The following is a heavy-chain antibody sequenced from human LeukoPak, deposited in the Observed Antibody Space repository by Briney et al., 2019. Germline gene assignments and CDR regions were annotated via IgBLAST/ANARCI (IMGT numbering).Heavy chain of an antibody. D-gene: IGHD1-7*01. Sequence: GGSLRLSCAASGFTFSSYWMHWVRQAPGKGLVWVSRINSDGSSTSYADSVKGRFTISRDNAKNTLYLQMNSLRAEDTAVYYCARARLNWNYEDWFDPWGQGTLVTVSS. J-gene: IGHJ5*02. CDR1: GFTFSSYW. CDR3: ARARLNWNYEDWFDP. V-gene: IGHV3-74*01. CDR2: INSDGSST.